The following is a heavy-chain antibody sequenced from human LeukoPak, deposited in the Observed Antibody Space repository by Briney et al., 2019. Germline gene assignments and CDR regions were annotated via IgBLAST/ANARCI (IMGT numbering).Heavy chain of an antibody. CDR3: ARDWLRAFDI. J-gene: IGHJ3*02. CDR2: INHSGST. V-gene: IGHV4-34*01. CDR1: GFTFSSYA. Sequence: GSLRLSCAASGFTFSSYAMSWVRQAPGKGLEWIGEINHSGSTNYNPSLKSRVTISVDTSKNQFSLKLSSVTAADTAVYYCARDWLRAFDIWGQGTMVTVSS. D-gene: IGHD3-9*01.